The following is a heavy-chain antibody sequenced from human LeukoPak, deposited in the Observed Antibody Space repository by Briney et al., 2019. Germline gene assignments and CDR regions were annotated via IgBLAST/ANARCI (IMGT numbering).Heavy chain of an antibody. V-gene: IGHV1-69*13. Sequence: SVKVSCKASGGTFSSYAISWVRQAPGQGLEWMGRIFPIFATANYAQKFQGRVTITADESTSTAYMELSSLRSEDTAVYYCARDWDIVVVPAAMRGPYFDYWGQGTLVTVSS. CDR1: GGTFSSYA. J-gene: IGHJ4*02. D-gene: IGHD2-2*01. CDR3: ARDWDIVVVPAAMRGPYFDY. CDR2: IFPIFATA.